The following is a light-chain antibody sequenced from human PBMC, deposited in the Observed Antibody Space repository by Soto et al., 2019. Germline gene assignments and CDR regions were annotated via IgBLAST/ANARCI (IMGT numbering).Light chain of an antibody. J-gene: IGLJ2*01. CDR3: GTWDSSLSAGV. CDR2: DNN. CDR1: SSNLVNNY. Sequence: QSVLTQPPSVSAAPGQKVTISCSGSSSNLVNNYVSWYQQLPGTAPKLLIYDNNKRPSGIPDRFSGSKSGTSATLGITGLQTGEEADYYCGTWDSSLSAGVFGGGTKLTVL. V-gene: IGLV1-51*01.